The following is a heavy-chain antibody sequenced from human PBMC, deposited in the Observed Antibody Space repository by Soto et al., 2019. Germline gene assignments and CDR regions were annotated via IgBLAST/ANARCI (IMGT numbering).Heavy chain of an antibody. Sequence: GGSLRLSCAASGFTFSSYAMIWVRQAPGKGLEWVSAISGSGGSTYYADSVKGRFTISRDNSKNTLYLQMNSLRAEDTAVYYCAKDPKYSSSWFSYYFDYWGQGTLVTVSS. CDR2: ISGSGGST. CDR1: GFTFSSYA. J-gene: IGHJ4*02. CDR3: AKDPKYSSSWFSYYFDY. V-gene: IGHV3-23*01. D-gene: IGHD6-13*01.